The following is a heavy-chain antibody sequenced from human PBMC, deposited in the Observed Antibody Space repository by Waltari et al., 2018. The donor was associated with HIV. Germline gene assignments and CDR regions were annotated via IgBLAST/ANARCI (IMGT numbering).Heavy chain of an antibody. V-gene: IGHV3-9*01. Sequence: VQPGRSLRLSCTASGFRFDDYAMHWVRQAPGKGLEWVSGISWSSGSTGYADSVKGRFTISRDNAKNSLYLQMNSLRPEDTALYYCAKDSKRGSSWYYYFDDWGQGTLVTVSS. CDR1: GFRFDDYA. CDR3: AKDSKRGSSWYYYFDD. CDR2: ISWSSGST. D-gene: IGHD6-13*01. J-gene: IGHJ4*02.